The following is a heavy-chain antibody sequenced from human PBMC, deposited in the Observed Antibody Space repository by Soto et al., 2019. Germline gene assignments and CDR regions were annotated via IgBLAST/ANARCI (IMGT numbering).Heavy chain of an antibody. Sequence: QVQWVQSGAELKKPGSSVKVSCKASGDTFSGYPINWVRQAPGEGLEWMGRIIPVFGTTNDAQRFEGRVTFTADESTNTAYMELRGLLSEDTAVYYCARDGGFGELKYWGPGTLVTVSS. CDR3: ARDGGFGELKY. CDR2: IIPVFGTT. CDR1: GDTFSGYP. V-gene: IGHV1-69*18. J-gene: IGHJ4*02. D-gene: IGHD3-10*01.